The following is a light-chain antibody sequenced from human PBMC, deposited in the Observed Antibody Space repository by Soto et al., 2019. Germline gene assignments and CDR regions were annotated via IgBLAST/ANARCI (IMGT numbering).Light chain of an antibody. CDR1: QSVASY. CDR3: QQRSNWPRLT. V-gene: IGKV3-11*01. CDR2: DAS. Sequence: EIVLTQSPATLSLSPGERATLSCRASQSVASYLAWYQQKPGQAPRLLIYDASNRATGIPARFSGSGSGTDFTLTIRSLEPEDFAVYYCQQRSNWPRLTFGGGTKVDIK. J-gene: IGKJ4*01.